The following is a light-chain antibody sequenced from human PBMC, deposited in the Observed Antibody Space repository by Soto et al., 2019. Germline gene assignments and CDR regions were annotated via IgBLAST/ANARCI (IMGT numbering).Light chain of an antibody. Sequence: QSALTQPASVSGSPGQSITISCTGTRTDVGSYDLVSWYQQLPGKVPKLVIYEVTERPSGVSNRFSGSKSGNTASLTISGLQAEDEADYYCCSYAGTSSFVLFGGGTKLTVL. V-gene: IGLV2-23*02. CDR1: RTDVGSYDL. J-gene: IGLJ2*01. CDR3: CSYAGTSSFVL. CDR2: EVT.